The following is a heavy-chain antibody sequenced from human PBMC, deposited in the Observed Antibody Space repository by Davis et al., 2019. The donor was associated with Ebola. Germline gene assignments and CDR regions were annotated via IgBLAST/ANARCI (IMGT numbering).Heavy chain of an antibody. J-gene: IGHJ3*01. CDR2: IVSKNIGGTT. Sequence: GESLKISCAASGFTFSNSWMSWVRQAPGKGLEWVGGIVSKNIGGTTDYAAPVKGRFTISRDDSKNTLYLQMNSLQTEDTGVYYFSGSGRWMNVWGQGTMVTVSS. CDR3: SGSGRWMNV. V-gene: IGHV3-15*04. D-gene: IGHD6-19*01. CDR1: GFTFSNSW.